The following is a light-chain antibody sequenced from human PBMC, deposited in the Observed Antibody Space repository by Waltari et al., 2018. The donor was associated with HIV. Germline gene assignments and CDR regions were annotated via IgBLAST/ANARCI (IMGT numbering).Light chain of an antibody. CDR2: DAS. CDR1: QSVRY. V-gene: IGKV3-11*01. J-gene: IGKJ5*01. CDR3: QQRTIWPIT. Sequence: EIVLTQSPATLSLSPGERATLSCRASQSVRYLAWYQQKPGQAPRLLIYDASNRATGIPTRFSGSGSGTDFTRTISSLEPEDFAVYYCQQRTIWPITFGQGTRLEIK.